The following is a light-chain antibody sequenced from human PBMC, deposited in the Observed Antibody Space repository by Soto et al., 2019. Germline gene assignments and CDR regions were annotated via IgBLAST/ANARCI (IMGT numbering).Light chain of an antibody. CDR1: SSDVGGYDY. V-gene: IGLV2-8*01. Sequence: QSALTQPPCASGSPGQSVTISCTGTSSDVGGYDYVSWYQQHPGKAPKLMIFEVNKRPSGVPDRFSGSKSGNTASLTVSGLQAEDEADYYCSSFTGSLYVFGSGTKVTVL. J-gene: IGLJ1*01. CDR3: SSFTGSLYV. CDR2: EVN.